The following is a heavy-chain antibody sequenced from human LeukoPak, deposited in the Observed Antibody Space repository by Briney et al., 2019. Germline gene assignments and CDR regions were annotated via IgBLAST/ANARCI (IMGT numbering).Heavy chain of an antibody. D-gene: IGHD2-2*01. CDR1: GYTFTSYG. CDR2: ISAYNGNT. CDR3: ASTGVIVLVPAAIEDYYYYYMDV. J-gene: IGHJ6*03. Sequence: ASVKVSCKASGYTFTSYGISWVRQAPGQGLEWMGWISAYNGNTNYAQKLQGRVTMTTDTSTSTAYMELRSLRSDDTAVYYCASTGVIVLVPAAIEDYYYYYMDVWGKGTTVTVSS. V-gene: IGHV1-18*01.